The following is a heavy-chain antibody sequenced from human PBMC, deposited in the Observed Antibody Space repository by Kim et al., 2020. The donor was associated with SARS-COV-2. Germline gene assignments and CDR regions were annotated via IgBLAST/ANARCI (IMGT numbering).Heavy chain of an antibody. CDR1: GYSFTSYW. D-gene: IGHD1-26*01. CDR2: IYPGDSDT. V-gene: IGHV5-51*01. Sequence: GESLKISCKGSGYSFTSYWIGWVRQMPGKGLEWMGIIYPGDSDTRYSPSFQGQVTISADKSISTAYLQWSSLKASDTAMYYCARGDFSGSYPWDAFDIWGQGTMVTVSS. CDR3: ARGDFSGSYPWDAFDI. J-gene: IGHJ3*02.